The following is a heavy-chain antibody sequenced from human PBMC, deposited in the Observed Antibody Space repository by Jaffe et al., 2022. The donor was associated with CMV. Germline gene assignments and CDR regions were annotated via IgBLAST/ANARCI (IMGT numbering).Heavy chain of an antibody. D-gene: IGHD1-26*01. CDR3: ARDLIDSGSYWLYYYYGMDV. V-gene: IGHV1-18*01. CDR2: ISAYNGNT. J-gene: IGHJ6*02. CDR1: GYTFTSYG. Sequence: QVQLVQSGAEVKKPGASVKVSCKASGYTFTSYGISWVRQAPGQGLEWMGWISAYNGNTNYAQKLQGRVTMTTDTSTSTAYMELRSLRSDDTAVYYCARDLIDSGSYWLYYYYGMDVWGQGTTVTVSS.